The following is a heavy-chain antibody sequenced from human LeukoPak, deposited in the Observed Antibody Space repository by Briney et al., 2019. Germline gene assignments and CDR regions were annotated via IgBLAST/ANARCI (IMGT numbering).Heavy chain of an antibody. D-gene: IGHD5-12*01. J-gene: IGHJ4*02. CDR2: IIPILGIA. V-gene: IGHV1-69*04. CDR3: AKAPRSSDIVAYFDY. CDR1: GGTFSSYA. Sequence: SVKVSCKASGGTFSSYAISWVRQAPGQGLEWMGRIIPILGIANYAQKFQGRVTITADKSTSTAYMELSSLRSEDTAVYYCAKAPRSSDIVAYFDYWGQGTLVTVSS.